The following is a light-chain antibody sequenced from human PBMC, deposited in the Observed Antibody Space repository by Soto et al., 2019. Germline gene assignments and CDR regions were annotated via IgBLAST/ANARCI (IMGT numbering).Light chain of an antibody. V-gene: IGKV3-15*01. CDR1: QSVSSN. J-gene: IGKJ2*01. CDR3: QQYNNWPPNT. CDR2: GAS. Sequence: EIVMTQSPATLSVSPGESATLSCRASQSVSSNLAWYQQKPGQAPRLLIYGASTRATGIPARFSGSGSGTEFPLTISSLQSEDFAVYYCQQYNNWPPNTFGQGTKREIK.